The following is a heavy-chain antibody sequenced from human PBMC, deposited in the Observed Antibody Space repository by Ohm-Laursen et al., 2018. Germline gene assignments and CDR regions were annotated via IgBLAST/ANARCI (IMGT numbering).Heavy chain of an antibody. CDR1: GFTFSSYW. CDR3: ARDWIAAAGYYYYGLDV. CDR2: IKQDGSEK. J-gene: IGHJ6*02. V-gene: IGHV3-7*01. Sequence: SLRLSCTASGFTFSSYWMSWVRQAPGKGPEWVANIKQDGSEKNYVDSVKGRFTISRDNAKNSLYLQMNSLRAEDTAVYYCARDWIAAAGYYYYGLDVWGQGTTVTVSS. D-gene: IGHD6-13*01.